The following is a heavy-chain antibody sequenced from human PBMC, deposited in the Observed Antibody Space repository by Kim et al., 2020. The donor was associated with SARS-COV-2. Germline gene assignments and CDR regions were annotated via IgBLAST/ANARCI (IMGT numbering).Heavy chain of an antibody. CDR2: IYYSGST. CDR1: GGSISSSSYY. J-gene: IGHJ4*02. V-gene: IGHV4-39*01. CDR3: ATQGIIVVVPAAIVY. D-gene: IGHD2-2*02. Sequence: SETLSLTCTVSGGSISSSSYYWGWIRQPPGKGLEWIGSIYYSGSTYYNPSLKSRVTISVDTSKNQFSLKLSSVTAADTAVYYCATQGIIVVVPAAIVYWGQGTLVTVSS.